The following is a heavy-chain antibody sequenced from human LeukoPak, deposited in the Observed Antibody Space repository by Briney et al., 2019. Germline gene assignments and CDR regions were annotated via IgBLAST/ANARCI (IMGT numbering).Heavy chain of an antibody. J-gene: IGHJ4*02. Sequence: SETLSLTCTVSGGSISSYYWSWIRQPPGKGLEWIGYIYYSGSTDYNPSLKSRVTISVDTSKNQFSLKLSSVTAADTAVYYCARKRASLDYWSQGSLVTVSS. CDR2: IYYSGST. D-gene: IGHD6-25*01. CDR1: GGSISSYY. V-gene: IGHV4-59*01. CDR3: ARKRASLDY.